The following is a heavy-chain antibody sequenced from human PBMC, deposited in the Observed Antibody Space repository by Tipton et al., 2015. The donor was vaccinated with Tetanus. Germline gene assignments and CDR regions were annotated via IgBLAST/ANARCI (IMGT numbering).Heavy chain of an antibody. Sequence: TLSLTCTVSGVSISGGHYYWSWIRQRPGKGLEWIGDIYSSGSTYSDPSFKGRVTISVDTSKNQFSLRLNSVTAADTAVYFCARDQARGARGWNYFDYWGLGTLVTVSS. CDR3: ARDQARGARGWNYFDY. CDR1: GVSISGGHYY. D-gene: IGHD1-26*01. CDR2: IYSSGST. J-gene: IGHJ4*02. V-gene: IGHV4-31*03.